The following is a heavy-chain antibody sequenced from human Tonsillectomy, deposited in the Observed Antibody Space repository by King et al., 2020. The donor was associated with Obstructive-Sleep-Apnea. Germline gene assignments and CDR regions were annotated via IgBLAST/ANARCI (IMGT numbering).Heavy chain of an antibody. CDR3: ARDRGTIVRVVLGYLDY. J-gene: IGHJ4*02. V-gene: IGHV3-30*03. CDR2: ISSDGKNK. Sequence: VQLVESGGGVVQPGRSLRLSCAASGFTFSDKGMHWVRQAPGKGLEWLALISSDGKNKHYSDSVKGRITISRDNANNRLFLQMNSLTEEDTAVYFCARDRGTIVRVVLGYLDYWGQGTLVTVSS. D-gene: IGHD3-10*01. CDR1: GFTFSDKG.